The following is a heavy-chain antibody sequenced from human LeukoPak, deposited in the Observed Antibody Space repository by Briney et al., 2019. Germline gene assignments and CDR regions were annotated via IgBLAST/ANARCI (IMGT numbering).Heavy chain of an antibody. V-gene: IGHV1-18*01. CDR1: GYTFTSYG. CDR3: ARGDTYYYGSGPDY. D-gene: IGHD3-10*01. Sequence: ASVKVSCKASGYTFTSYGISWVRQAPGQGLEWMGWISVYNGNTKYAQILQGRVTMTTDRSTSRAYMELRSLRSDDTAVYYCARGDTYYYGSGPDYWGQGTLVTVSS. J-gene: IGHJ4*02. CDR2: ISVYNGNT.